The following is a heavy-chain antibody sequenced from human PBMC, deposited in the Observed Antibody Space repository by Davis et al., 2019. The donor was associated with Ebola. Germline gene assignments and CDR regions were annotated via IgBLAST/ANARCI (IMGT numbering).Heavy chain of an antibody. CDR3: ARYDFWSGYPRAPFDY. J-gene: IGHJ4*02. Sequence: SVKVSCKASGYTFTSYGISWVRQAPGQGLEWVGGIMPIFRTPDYSQNFQGRVTITADESTTTSIMELTSLTSDDTAVYYCARYDFWSGYPRAPFDYWGQGTLVTVSS. CDR2: IMPIFRTP. CDR1: GYTFTSYG. D-gene: IGHD3-3*01. V-gene: IGHV1-69*13.